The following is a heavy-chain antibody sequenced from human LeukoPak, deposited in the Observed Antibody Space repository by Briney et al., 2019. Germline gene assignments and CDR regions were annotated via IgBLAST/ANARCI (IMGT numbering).Heavy chain of an antibody. V-gene: IGHV3-23*01. Sequence: PGGSLRLSCAASGFTFSSYWMSWVRQAPGKGLEWVSVISASGGRTSYADSVKGRFTVSRDNSKNTLYLQMNSLRAEDTAVYFCVEGGAPSYYDGSGDAYFDYWGQGTLVTVSS. D-gene: IGHD3-22*01. J-gene: IGHJ4*02. CDR3: VEGGAPSYYDGSGDAYFDY. CDR1: GFTFSSYW. CDR2: ISASGGRT.